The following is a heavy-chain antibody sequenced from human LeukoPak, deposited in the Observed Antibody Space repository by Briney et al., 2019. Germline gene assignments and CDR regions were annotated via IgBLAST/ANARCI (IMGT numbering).Heavy chain of an antibody. D-gene: IGHD3-10*01. CDR2: IYYSGST. CDR3: ARGQVRGVIWFDP. V-gene: IGHV4-59*01. J-gene: IGHJ5*01. Sequence: SETLSLTCTVSGGSISSYYSSWIRQPPGKGLEWIGYIYYSGSTNYNPSLKSRVTISVDTSKNQFSLKLSSVTAADTAVYYWARGQVRGVIWFDPWGQGTLVTVTS. CDR1: GGSISSYY.